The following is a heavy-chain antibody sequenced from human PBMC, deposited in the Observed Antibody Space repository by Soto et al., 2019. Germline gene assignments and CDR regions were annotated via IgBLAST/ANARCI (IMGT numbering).Heavy chain of an antibody. Sequence: EVQLVESGGGWVQPGRSLRLSCAASGFTFDVYAMHWVRQAPGKGLEWVSGINYNSGSVGYADSVKGRFTISRDNAKNSLHPQMNSLRAEDTAVYYCATWHEREHAYDVWGQGTTVTVSS. J-gene: IGHJ3*01. CDR2: INYNSGSV. V-gene: IGHV3-9*01. CDR3: ATWHEREHAYDV. D-gene: IGHD1-1*01. CDR1: GFTFDVYA.